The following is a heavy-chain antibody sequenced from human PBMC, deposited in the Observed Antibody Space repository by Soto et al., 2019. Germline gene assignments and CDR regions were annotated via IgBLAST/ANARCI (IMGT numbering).Heavy chain of an antibody. V-gene: IGHV4-59*12. J-gene: IGHJ4*02. CDR2: IHYSGST. D-gene: IGHD3-3*01. Sequence: QVQLQASCPGLVKPSETLSLTCTVSGGSISSYYWSWIRQPPGKGLEWIGYIHYSGSTNYNPSLKGRGPISGDTSKNQFSLKLSAVTAADTAVYYCARGHYDFWSGYFATVAFWGQGILVTVSS. CDR1: GGSISSYY. CDR3: ARGHYDFWSGYFATVAF.